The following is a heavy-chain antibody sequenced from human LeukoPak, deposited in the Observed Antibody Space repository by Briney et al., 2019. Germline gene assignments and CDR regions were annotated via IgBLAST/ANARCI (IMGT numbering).Heavy chain of an antibody. D-gene: IGHD6-19*01. CDR1: GFTFSSYS. V-gene: IGHV3-21*04. J-gene: IGHJ6*03. CDR3: ARSGVAVAGKWNYMDV. Sequence: GGSLRLSCAASGFTFSSYSMNWVRQAPGKGLEWVSSISSSSSYIYYADSVKGRFTISRDNAKNSLYLQMNSLRAEDTAVYYCARSGVAVAGKWNYMDVWGKGTTVTISS. CDR2: ISSSSSYI.